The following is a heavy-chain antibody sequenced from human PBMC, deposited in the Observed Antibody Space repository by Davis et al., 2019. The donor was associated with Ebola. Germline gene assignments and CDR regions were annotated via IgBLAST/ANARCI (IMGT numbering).Heavy chain of an antibody. Sequence: ASVKVSCKASGYTFTNYGISWVRQAPGQGLEWMGWISAHNGNTNYAQKLQGRVTMTTDTSTSTAYMELRSLRSDDTAVYYCARESENYGSGSYRDWFDPWGQGTLVTVSS. CDR2: ISAHNGNT. CDR1: GYTFTNYG. J-gene: IGHJ5*02. D-gene: IGHD3-10*01. CDR3: ARESENYGSGSYRDWFDP. V-gene: IGHV1-18*01.